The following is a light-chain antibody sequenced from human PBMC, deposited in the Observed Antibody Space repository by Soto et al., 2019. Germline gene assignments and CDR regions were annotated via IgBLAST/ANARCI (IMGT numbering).Light chain of an antibody. CDR3: QQSYSTPPWT. J-gene: IGKJ1*01. CDR1: QSVSSSY. CDR2: DAS. Sequence: EIVLTQSPGTLSLSPGERATLSCRASQSVSSSYFAWYQQKPGQAPRLLIYDASNRATGIPARFSGSGSGTDFTLTISSLQPEDFATYFCQQSYSTPPWTFGQGTKVDIK. V-gene: IGKV3-20*01.